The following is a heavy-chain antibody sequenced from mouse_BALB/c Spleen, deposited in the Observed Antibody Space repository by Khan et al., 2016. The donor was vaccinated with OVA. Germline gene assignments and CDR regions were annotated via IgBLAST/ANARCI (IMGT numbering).Heavy chain of an antibody. V-gene: IGHV5-9-3*01. CDR1: GFTFSTYA. D-gene: IGHD1-1*01. CDR3: ARHNYGPFAY. J-gene: IGHJ3*01. CDR2: ISSGGDYT. Sequence: EVELVESGGGLVKPGGPLKLSCTTSGFTFSTYAMSWVRQTPEKRLEWVATISSGGDYTYYPDSVKGRFTISRDNAKSTLYLQMSSLRSEATAMYYCARHNYGPFAYWGQGTLVTVSA.